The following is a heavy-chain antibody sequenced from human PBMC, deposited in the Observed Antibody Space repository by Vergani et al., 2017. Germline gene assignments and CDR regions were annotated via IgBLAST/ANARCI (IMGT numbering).Heavy chain of an antibody. V-gene: IGHV4-31*03. J-gene: IGHJ6*03. CDR2: IYYSGST. Sequence: QVQLQESGPGLVKPSQTLSLTCTVSGGSISSGGYYWSWIRQHPGKGLEWIGYIYYSGSTYYNPSLKSRVTISVDTSKNQFSLKLSSVTAADTAVYYCARERADLHYYYYMDVWGKGTTVTVSS. D-gene: IGHD6-25*01. CDR3: ARERADLHYYYYMDV. CDR1: GGSISSGGYY.